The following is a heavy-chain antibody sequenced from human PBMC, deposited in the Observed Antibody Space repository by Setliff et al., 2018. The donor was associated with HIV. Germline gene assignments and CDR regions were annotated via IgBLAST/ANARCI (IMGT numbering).Heavy chain of an antibody. J-gene: IGHJ3*02. Sequence: PGGSLRLSCAASGFTFSNYAMSWVRQAPGKGLEWVSTIGAAAYPTHYAESVKGRFTTSKDNSQNALYLQMNSLTDEDTAKYYCAKVFVFGVDAFDIWGQGTMVTVSS. CDR2: IGAAAYPT. V-gene: IGHV3-23*01. CDR3: AKVFVFGVDAFDI. CDR1: GFTFSNYA. D-gene: IGHD3-10*02.